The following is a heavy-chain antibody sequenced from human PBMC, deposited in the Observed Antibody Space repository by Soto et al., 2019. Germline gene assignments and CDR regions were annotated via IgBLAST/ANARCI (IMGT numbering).Heavy chain of an antibody. Sequence: PGGSLRLSCAASGFAFGIYAMTWARQAPGKGLEWVSGSSGSVSNTYYAESVKGRFTISTDSYKNTVYVQMSSLRVDQTAIYYCAKRNDSGQRGNLFVSWGQGTL. V-gene: IGHV3-23*01. CDR2: SSGSVSNT. D-gene: IGHD3-10*01. CDR1: GFAFGIYA. CDR3: AKRNDSGQRGNLFVS. J-gene: IGHJ5*01.